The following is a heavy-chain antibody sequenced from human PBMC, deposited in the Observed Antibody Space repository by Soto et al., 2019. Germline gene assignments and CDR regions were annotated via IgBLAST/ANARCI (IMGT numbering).Heavy chain of an antibody. J-gene: IGHJ6*02. V-gene: IGHV4-39*01. D-gene: IGHD2-15*01. CDR3: AKLAGYCSGNSCHGDYAMDV. CDR2: FYYSENT. CDR1: GGSISSKSYS. Sequence: QLQLQESGPGLLKPSETLSLTCSVSGGSISSKSYSWGWIRQPPGKGLEWIGTFYYSENTYYNPSLKSRVTISVATSKNQFSLKLSSVTAADTAVYYCAKLAGYCSGNSCHGDYAMDVWCQGTTVTVSS.